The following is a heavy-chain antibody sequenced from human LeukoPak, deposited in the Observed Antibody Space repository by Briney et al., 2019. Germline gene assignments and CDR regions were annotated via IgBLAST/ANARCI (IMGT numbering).Heavy chain of an antibody. J-gene: IGHJ4*02. D-gene: IGHD3-22*01. CDR3: ARGKGNYYDSSGLDY. CDR2: INHSGST. V-gene: IGHV4-34*01. Sequence: SETLSLTCAVYGGSFSGYYWSWIRQPPGKGLEWIGEINHSGSTNYNPPLKSRVTISVDTSKNQFSLKLSPVTAADTAVYYCARGKGNYYDSSGLDYWGQGTLVTVSS. CDR1: GGSFSGYY.